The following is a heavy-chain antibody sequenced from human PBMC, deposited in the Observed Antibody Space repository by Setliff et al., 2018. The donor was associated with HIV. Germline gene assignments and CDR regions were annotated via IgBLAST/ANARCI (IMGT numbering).Heavy chain of an antibody. CDR1: GFSFNDYG. J-gene: IGHJ6*02. Sequence: LSLSCAASGFSFNDYGMNWVRQVPGKGLEWVSAISRNGGSEKWYVDSVKGRFTVSGDNTKNSLYLQMNSLRAEDTAVYYCARDHLHYSSGLFKYYYYYGMDVWGQGTTVTVSS. CDR3: ARDHLHYSSGLFKYYYYYGMDV. CDR2: ISRNGGSEK. V-gene: IGHV3-20*04. D-gene: IGHD6-19*01.